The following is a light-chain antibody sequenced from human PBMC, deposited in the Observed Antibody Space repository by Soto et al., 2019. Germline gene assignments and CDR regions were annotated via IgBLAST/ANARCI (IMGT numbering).Light chain of an antibody. CDR2: DVS. V-gene: IGLV2-14*01. J-gene: IGLJ2*01. CDR3: TSYTTTNTLHVL. CDR1: NSDIGGYDF. Sequence: QSALTQPASVSGSLGQSITISCTGTNSDIGGYDFVSWYQQHPGKAPTLVIYDVSNRPPGVSDRFSGSKSANTASLTISGLQAEDEAHYYCTSYTTTNTLHVLFGGGTELTVL.